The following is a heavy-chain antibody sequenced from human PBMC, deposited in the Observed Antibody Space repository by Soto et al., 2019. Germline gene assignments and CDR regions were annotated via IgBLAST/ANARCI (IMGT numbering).Heavy chain of an antibody. Sequence: SVKVSCKASGGTFSSYAISWVRQAPGQGLEWMGGIIPIFGTANYAQKFQGRVTITADKSTSTAYMELSSLRSEDTAVYYCARDGRGPRPYYYYGMDVWGQGPRSPSP. CDR3: ARDGRGPRPYYYYGMDV. V-gene: IGHV1-69*06. CDR1: GGTFSSYA. D-gene: IGHD1-1*01. J-gene: IGHJ6*02. CDR2: IIPIFGTA.